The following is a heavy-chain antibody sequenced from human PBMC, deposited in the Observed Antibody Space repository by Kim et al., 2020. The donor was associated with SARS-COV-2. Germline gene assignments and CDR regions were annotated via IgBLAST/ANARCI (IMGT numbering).Heavy chain of an antibody. CDR3: ARTEQWLAVRAFDY. J-gene: IGHJ4*02. D-gene: IGHD6-19*01. CDR1: GGSFSGYY. CDR2: INHSGST. V-gene: IGHV4-34*01. Sequence: SETLSLTCAVYGGSFSGYYWSWIRQPPGKGLEWIGEINHSGSTNYNPSPKSRVTISVDTSKNQFSLKLSSVTTADTAVYYCARTEQWLAVRAFDYWGQGTLVTVSS.